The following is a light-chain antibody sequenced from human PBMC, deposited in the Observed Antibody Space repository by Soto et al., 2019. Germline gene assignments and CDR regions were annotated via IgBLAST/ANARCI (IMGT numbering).Light chain of an antibody. Sequence: QSVLTQPPSASGTPGQRVTISCSGSSSNIGSNTVNWYQQLPGTAPKLLIYSNNQRPSGVPDRFSGSKSGTSAALAISGLQSEYEGDYYCAAWDDSLNGVVFGGGTKLTVL. V-gene: IGLV1-44*01. CDR3: AAWDDSLNGVV. J-gene: IGLJ2*01. CDR1: SSNIGSNT. CDR2: SNN.